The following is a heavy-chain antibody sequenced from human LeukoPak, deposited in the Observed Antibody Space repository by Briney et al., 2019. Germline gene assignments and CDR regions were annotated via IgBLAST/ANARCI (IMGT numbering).Heavy chain of an antibody. CDR1: GYTFTGYY. J-gene: IGHJ5*02. V-gene: IGHV1-2*02. D-gene: IGHD1-20*01. CDR3: ARCLRITGTLPFDP. Sequence: ASVKVSCKASGYTFTGYYMHWVRQAPGQGLEWMGWINPNSGGTNYAQKFQGRVTMTRDTSISTAYMELSRLRSDDTAVYYCARCLRITGTLPFDPWGQGTLVTASS. CDR2: INPNSGGT.